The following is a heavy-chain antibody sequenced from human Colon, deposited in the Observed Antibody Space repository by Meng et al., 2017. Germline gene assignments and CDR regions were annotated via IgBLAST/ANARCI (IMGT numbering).Heavy chain of an antibody. Sequence: SGCVRVCPCVTLPLTCAGSCASSRSRNGGRWHRHPPGKGLEWIGEIYHSGSTNYNPSLKSRVTISVDKSKNQFSLKLSSVTAADTAVYYCASGRKYCSSTSCYGQFDYWGQGTLVTVSS. V-gene: IGHV4-4*02. J-gene: IGHJ4*02. D-gene: IGHD2-2*01. CDR1: CASSRSRNG. CDR3: ASGRKYCSSTSCYGQFDY. CDR2: IYHSGST.